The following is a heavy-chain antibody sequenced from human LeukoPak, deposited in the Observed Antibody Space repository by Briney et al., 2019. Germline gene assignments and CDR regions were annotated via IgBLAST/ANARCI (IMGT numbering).Heavy chain of an antibody. CDR2: IYHSGST. Sequence: PSETLSLTCAVSGYSISSGYYWGWIRQPPGKGLEWIGSIYHSGSTYCNPSLKSRVTISVDTSKNQFSLKLSSVTAADTAVYYCARPRGSCSGGSCYYYYFDYWGQGTLVTVSS. V-gene: IGHV4-38-2*01. J-gene: IGHJ4*02. D-gene: IGHD2-15*01. CDR1: GYSISSGYY. CDR3: ARPRGSCSGGSCYYYYFDY.